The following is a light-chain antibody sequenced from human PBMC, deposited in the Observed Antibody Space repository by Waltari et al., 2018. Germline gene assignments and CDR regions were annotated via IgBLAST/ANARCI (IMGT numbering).Light chain of an antibody. CDR2: DVS. CDR3: SSYTSSSTVV. Sequence: QSALTQPASVSGSPGQSITISCTGTSSDVGGYNYVSWYQQHPGKAPKLMIYDVSNRPSGVYNRFSGSKSDNTASLTISGLQAEDEADYDCSSYTSSSTVVFGGGTKLTVL. J-gene: IGLJ2*01. CDR1: SSDVGGYNY. V-gene: IGLV2-14*03.